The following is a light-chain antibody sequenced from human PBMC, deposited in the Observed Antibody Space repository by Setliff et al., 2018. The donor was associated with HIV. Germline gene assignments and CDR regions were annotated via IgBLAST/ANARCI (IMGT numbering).Light chain of an antibody. J-gene: IGLJ1*01. CDR3: CSYAGSSTDV. CDR1: SSDVGNYNL. Sequence: QSALTQPASVSGSPGQSITIPCTGTSSDVGNYNLVSWYQQHPGTAPKLIIYEVTKRPSGVSNRFSGSKSGNTASLTISGLQAEDESVYYCCSYAGSSTDVFGSGTKVTV. V-gene: IGLV2-23*02. CDR2: EVT.